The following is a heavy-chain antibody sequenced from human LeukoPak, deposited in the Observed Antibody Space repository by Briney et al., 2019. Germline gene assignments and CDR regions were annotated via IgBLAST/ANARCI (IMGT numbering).Heavy chain of an antibody. CDR1: GGTFSSHA. CDR2: IITISGTA. CDR3: ARGLQYQLLKALGHYYMDV. V-gene: IGHV1-69*05. D-gene: IGHD2-2*01. J-gene: IGHJ6*03. Sequence: GASVKVSCKASGGTFSSHAIAWVRQAPGQGPEWMGGIITISGTANYAQKFQGRVKITTYESTCTAYLELSSLASDDTAVYYCARGLQYQLLKALGHYYMDVWGEGTTVTVSS.